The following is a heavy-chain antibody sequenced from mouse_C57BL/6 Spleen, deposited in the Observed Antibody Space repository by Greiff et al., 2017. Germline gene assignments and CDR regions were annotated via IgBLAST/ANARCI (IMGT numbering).Heavy chain of an antibody. CDR3: ARKGNYYSNYSAIDD. D-gene: IGHD2-5*01. V-gene: IGHV1-80*01. J-gene: IGHJ4*01. CDR1: GYAFSSYW. Sequence: QVQLQQSGAELVKPGASVKISCKASGYAFSSYWMNWVKQRPGKGLEWIGQIYPGDGDTNYNGKFKGKATMTADKSSSTAYMQLSSLTSEDSAVYFCARKGNYYSNYSAIDDWGQGTTVTVSS. CDR2: IYPGDGDT.